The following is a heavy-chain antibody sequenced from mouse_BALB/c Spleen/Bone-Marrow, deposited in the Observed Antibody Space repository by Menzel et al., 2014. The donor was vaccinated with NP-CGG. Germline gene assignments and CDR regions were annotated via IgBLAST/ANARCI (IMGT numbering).Heavy chain of an antibody. CDR2: IDPANGNT. Sequence: EVKLVESGAELVKPGASVKLSCTASGFNIKDTYMHWVKQRPEQGLEWIGRIDPANGNTKYDPKFQGKATITADTSSNAAYQQRSSVTSEDTAGDYWARMIAAYWGQGTLVAVSA. J-gene: IGHJ3*01. D-gene: IGHD2-4*01. CDR1: GFNIKDTY. V-gene: IGHV14-3*02. CDR3: ARMIAAY.